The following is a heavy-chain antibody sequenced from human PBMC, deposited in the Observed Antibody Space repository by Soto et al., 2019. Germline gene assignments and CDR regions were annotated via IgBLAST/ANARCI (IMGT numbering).Heavy chain of an antibody. D-gene: IGHD6-19*01. V-gene: IGHV3-23*01. J-gene: IGHJ4*02. CDR3: AKTSEAVAGTVYAY. CDR2: IGGGDGST. Sequence: AGGSLRLSCVASGFTFSNYAMGWVRQAPGKGLEWVSAIGGGDGSTFFADSVKGRFTISRDNSKNMLYLQMNSLRAEDTAVYYCAKTSEAVAGTVYAYWGQGTLVTVSS. CDR1: GFTFSNYA.